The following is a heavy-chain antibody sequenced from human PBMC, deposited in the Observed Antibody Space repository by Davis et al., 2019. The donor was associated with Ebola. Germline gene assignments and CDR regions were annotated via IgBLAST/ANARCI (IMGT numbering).Heavy chain of an antibody. CDR1: GGSISSGAYY. CDR3: ARDCSSASGMDV. V-gene: IGHV4-31*03. Sequence: MPSETLSLTCIVSGGSISSGAYYWSWLRQHPGKGLEWIGYIYYSGSTYYNPSLESRVTISVDTSKNQFSLKLTSVTAADTAVYYCARDCSSASGMDVWGKGTTVTVSS. CDR2: IYYSGST. J-gene: IGHJ6*04. D-gene: IGHD2-2*01.